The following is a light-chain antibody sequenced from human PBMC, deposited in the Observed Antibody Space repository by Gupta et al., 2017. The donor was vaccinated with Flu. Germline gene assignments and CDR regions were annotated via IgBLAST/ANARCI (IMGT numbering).Light chain of an antibody. J-gene: IGKJ3*01. CDR3: QQYDNWPPVT. V-gene: IGKV3D-15*01. CDR1: QSISSN. CDR2: GAS. Sequence: EILLAQSPATLSVSPGERVTLSCRASQSISSNLAWYQQKPGQAPRLLIYGASTRATGIPARFSGSGSGTEFTLTISSLQSEDFAVYYCQQYDNWPPVTFGHGTKVEIK.